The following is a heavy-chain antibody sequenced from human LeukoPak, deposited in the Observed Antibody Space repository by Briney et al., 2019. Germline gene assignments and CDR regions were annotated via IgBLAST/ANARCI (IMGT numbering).Heavy chain of an antibody. CDR3: ATGGRGGSGNIYYYGMDV. J-gene: IGHJ6*02. D-gene: IGHD3-10*01. Sequence: ASVKVSCKVSGYTLTELSMHWVRQAPGKGLEWMGGFDPEDGETIYAQKFQGRVTMTEDTSTDTAYMELSSLRSEDTAVYYCATGGRGGSGNIYYYGMDVWGQGTTVTVSS. CDR1: GYTLTELS. CDR2: FDPEDGET. V-gene: IGHV1-24*01.